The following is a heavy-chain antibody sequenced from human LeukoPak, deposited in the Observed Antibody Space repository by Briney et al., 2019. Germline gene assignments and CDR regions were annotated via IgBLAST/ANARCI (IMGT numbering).Heavy chain of an antibody. CDR3: ARHWGYCSSTSCYAPGGFDY. V-gene: IGHV3-7*02. CDR1: GFTLSTSW. Sequence: GGSLRLSCVASGFTLSTSWMTWVRQAPGKGLEWVAYINQDGSEKCYVDSVKGRFSISRDSAKGSLYLQMNSLRAEDTAVYYCARHWGYCSSTSCYAPGGFDYWGQGTLVTVSS. J-gene: IGHJ4*02. CDR2: INQDGSEK. D-gene: IGHD2-2*01.